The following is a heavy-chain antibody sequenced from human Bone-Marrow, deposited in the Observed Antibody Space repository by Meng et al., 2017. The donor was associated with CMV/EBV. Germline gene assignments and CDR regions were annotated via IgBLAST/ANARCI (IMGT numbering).Heavy chain of an antibody. V-gene: IGHV1-2*02. CDR2: IHPHTGDT. CDR3: ARDNNWGPDY. Sequence: ASVKVSCKASGYTFTAHFFHWVRQAPGQGLEWMGWIHPHTGDTNYAQQFKGRVTLTRDTSINTGYMELTRLRSDDTAVYYCARDNNWGPDYWGQGTLVAFSS. J-gene: IGHJ4*02. CDR1: GYTFTAHF. D-gene: IGHD7-27*01.